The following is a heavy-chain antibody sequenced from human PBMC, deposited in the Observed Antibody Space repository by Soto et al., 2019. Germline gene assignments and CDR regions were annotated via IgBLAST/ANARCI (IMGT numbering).Heavy chain of an antibody. Sequence: QITLKESGPTLVKPTQTLTLTCTFSGFSLSTRGVAVGWFRQPPGKALEWLALIYWDEDKWYSPSLKSRLTITDDTSKNHVVLTMPNMDPVDTATYYCAHRPRGYAYYFDYWGQGTLVTVSS. D-gene: IGHD5-12*01. CDR1: GFSLSTRGVA. J-gene: IGHJ4*02. V-gene: IGHV2-5*02. CDR2: IYWDEDK. CDR3: AHRPRGYAYYFDY.